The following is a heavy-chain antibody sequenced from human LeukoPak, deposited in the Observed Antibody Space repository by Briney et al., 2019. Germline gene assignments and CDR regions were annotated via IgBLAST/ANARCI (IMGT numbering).Heavy chain of an antibody. CDR2: ITGGGSDT. V-gene: IGHV3-7*01. J-gene: IGHJ4*02. Sequence: GGSLTLSCAASGSTLSSQWARWARLHRGKGMGWVARITGGGSDTHYVDSVKGRFTISRDNAKNSVYLHMSTLRAEDTALYYCARYLETLRRNRGYWGQGNRVIVSS. CDR3: ARYLETLRRNRGY. CDR1: GSTLSSQW. D-gene: IGHD1-14*01.